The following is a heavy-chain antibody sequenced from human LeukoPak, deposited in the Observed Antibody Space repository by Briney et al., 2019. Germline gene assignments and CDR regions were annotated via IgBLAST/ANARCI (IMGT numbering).Heavy chain of an antibody. D-gene: IGHD1-26*01. Sequence: SETLSLTCVVSGASTSSTGHYWGWIRQSPGKGLEWIGSIYYAGSAYYNPSLKSRVSISVDPSKNHFSLKLKSVTAADTALYYCVRQIGATETDYWGQGTLVTVSS. CDR2: IYYAGSA. V-gene: IGHV4-39*01. CDR3: VRQIGATETDY. CDR1: GASTSSTGHY. J-gene: IGHJ4*02.